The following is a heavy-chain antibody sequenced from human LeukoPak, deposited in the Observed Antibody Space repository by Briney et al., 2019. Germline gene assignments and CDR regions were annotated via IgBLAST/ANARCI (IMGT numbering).Heavy chain of an antibody. D-gene: IGHD2-2*01. J-gene: IGHJ5*02. V-gene: IGHV4-39*01. Sequence: SETLSLTCTVSGGSISSSSYYWGWIRQPPGKGLEWIGSIYYSGSTYYNPSLKSRVTISVDTSKNQFSLKLSSVTAADTAVYYCARQPKNIVVVPAANWFDPWGQGTLVTVSS. CDR2: IYYSGST. CDR3: ARQPKNIVVVPAANWFDP. CDR1: GGSISSSSYY.